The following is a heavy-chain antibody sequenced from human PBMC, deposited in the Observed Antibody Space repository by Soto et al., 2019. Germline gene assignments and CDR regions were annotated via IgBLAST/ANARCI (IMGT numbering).Heavy chain of an antibody. D-gene: IGHD3-10*01. V-gene: IGHV1-8*01. CDR1: GYTFTSYD. Sequence: ASVKVSCKASGYTFTSYDINWVRQATGQGLEWMGWMNPNSGNTGYAQKFQGRVTMTRNTSINTAYMELSSLRSEDTAVYYCARGGVFFFAAPTNPLDCWGKGTLVTVSS. CDR2: MNPNSGNT. J-gene: IGHJ4*02. CDR3: ARGGVFFFAAPTNPLDC.